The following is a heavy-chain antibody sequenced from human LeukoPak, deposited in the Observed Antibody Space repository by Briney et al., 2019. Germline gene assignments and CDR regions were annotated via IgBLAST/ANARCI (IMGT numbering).Heavy chain of an antibody. Sequence: GGSLRPSCAASEFTFSSYWMSWVRQAPGKGLEWVANIKQDGGQIYYLESVKGRFTVSRDNAKNSLYLQMNSLRAEDTAVYYCARLGARQMLEYWGQGTLVTVSS. D-gene: IGHD4-17*01. V-gene: IGHV3-7*01. J-gene: IGHJ4*02. CDR1: EFTFSSYW. CDR2: IKQDGGQI. CDR3: ARLGARQMLEY.